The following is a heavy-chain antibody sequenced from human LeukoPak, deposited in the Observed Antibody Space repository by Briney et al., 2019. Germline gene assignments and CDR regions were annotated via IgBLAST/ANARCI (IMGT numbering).Heavy chain of an antibody. V-gene: IGHV4-59*01. D-gene: IGHD3-10*01. CDR3: ARDGAYGSGSYYPFDY. Sequence: SETLSLTCAVSGGSISSYYWSWIRQPPGKGLEWIGYIFYNGNTNYNPSPRSRVTMSLDTSKNQFSLKLTSVTAADTAVYYCARDGAYGSGSYYPFDYWGQGTLVTVSS. CDR2: IFYNGNT. CDR1: GGSISSYY. J-gene: IGHJ4*02.